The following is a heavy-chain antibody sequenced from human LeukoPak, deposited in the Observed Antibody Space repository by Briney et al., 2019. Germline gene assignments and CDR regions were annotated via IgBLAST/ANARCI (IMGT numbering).Heavy chain of an antibody. D-gene: IGHD6-13*01. V-gene: IGHV3-23*01. J-gene: IGHJ4*02. Sequence: GGSLRLSCAASGFTFSSYAMSWVRQAPGKGLEWVSAISGSGGSTYYADSVKGRFTISRDNSKNTLYLQMDSLRAEDTAVYYCAKLPSGIAAAGRGYFDYWGQGTLVTVSS. CDR3: AKLPSGIAAAGRGYFDY. CDR1: GFTFSSYA. CDR2: ISGSGGST.